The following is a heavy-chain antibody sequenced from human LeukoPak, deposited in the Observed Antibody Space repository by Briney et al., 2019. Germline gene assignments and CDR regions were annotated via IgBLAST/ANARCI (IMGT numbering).Heavy chain of an antibody. Sequence: GGSLRLSCAASGFTFSSYGMHWVRQAPGKGLEWVAVISYDGSHKYYADSVKGRFTISRDNSKNTLYLQMNSLRAEDTAVYYCAREGQNYGGFDYWGQGTLVTVSS. CDR2: ISYDGSHK. CDR3: AREGQNYGGFDY. CDR1: GFTFSSYG. J-gene: IGHJ4*02. V-gene: IGHV3-30*19. D-gene: IGHD1-7*01.